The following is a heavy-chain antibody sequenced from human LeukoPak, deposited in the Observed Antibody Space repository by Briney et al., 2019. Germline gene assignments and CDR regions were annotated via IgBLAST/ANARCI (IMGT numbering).Heavy chain of an antibody. CDR3: ARGVRIAVAGNIDY. D-gene: IGHD6-19*01. V-gene: IGHV3-30*04. CDR2: ISYDGSNK. J-gene: IGHJ4*02. Sequence: GGSLRLSCAASGFTFSRYAMHWVRQGPGKGLEWVAAISYDGSNKKYADSVKGRFTISRDNSKNTLYLQMNSLRAEDTAVYYCARGVRIAVAGNIDYWGQGTLVTVSS. CDR1: GFTFSRYA.